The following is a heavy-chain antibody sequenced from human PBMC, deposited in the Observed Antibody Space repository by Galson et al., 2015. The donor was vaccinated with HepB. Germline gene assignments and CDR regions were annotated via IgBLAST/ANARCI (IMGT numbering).Heavy chain of an antibody. CDR2: ISGSAGST. V-gene: IGHV3-23*01. D-gene: IGHD2-2*01. Sequence: SLRLSCAASGFTFSSFAMSWVRQAPGKGLEWVSGISGSAGSTYYADSVKGRFTISRDNSKNTLYMQMNSLRAEDTAVYYCAKDRCSSTNCLYGMDVWGQGTTVTVSS. CDR3: AKDRCSSTNCLYGMDV. CDR1: GFTFSSFA. J-gene: IGHJ6*02.